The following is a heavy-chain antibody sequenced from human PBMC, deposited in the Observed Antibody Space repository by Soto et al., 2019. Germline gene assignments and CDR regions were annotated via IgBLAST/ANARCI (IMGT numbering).Heavy chain of an antibody. Sequence: EVKLVESGGGLVKPGGSLRLSCAASGFTVTSGTMNWVRQAPGKGLEWVSSISSDDSYVFYANSVKGRFTISRDDAKNSVSLQLNNLRAEDTAVYYCATDLRSNSWSPTRGSWGQGTLVIVSS. V-gene: IGHV3-21*01. CDR3: ATDLRSNSWSPTRGS. CDR2: ISSDDSYV. J-gene: IGHJ5*02. D-gene: IGHD3-3*01. CDR1: GFTVTSGT.